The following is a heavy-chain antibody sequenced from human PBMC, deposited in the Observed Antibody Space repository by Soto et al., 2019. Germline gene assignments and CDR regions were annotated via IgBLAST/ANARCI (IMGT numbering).Heavy chain of an antibody. J-gene: IGHJ6*02. D-gene: IGHD3-3*01. CDR3: ARVIRFLEWLDYYYYGMDV. V-gene: IGHV1-69*13. CDR1: GGTFSSYA. CDR2: IIPIFGTA. Sequence: ASVKVSCKASGGTFSSYAISWVRQAPGQGLEWMGGIIPIFGTANYAQKFQGRVTITADESTSTAYMELSSLRSEDTAVYYCARVIRFLEWLDYYYYGMDVWGQGTTVTVS.